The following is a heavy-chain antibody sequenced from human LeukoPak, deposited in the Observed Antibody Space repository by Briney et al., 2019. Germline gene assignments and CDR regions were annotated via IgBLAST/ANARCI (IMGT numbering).Heavy chain of an antibody. V-gene: IGHV1-69*01. CDR3: ARDSPLPHDAFDI. CDR2: IIPIFGTA. Sequence: ASVKVSCKASGSTFSNYAISWVRQAPGQGLEWMGGIIPIFGTANYAQKFQGRVTVTADESTSTAYMELSSLRSEDTAVYYCARDSPLPHDAFDIWGQGTMVTVSS. CDR1: GSTFSNYA. J-gene: IGHJ3*02.